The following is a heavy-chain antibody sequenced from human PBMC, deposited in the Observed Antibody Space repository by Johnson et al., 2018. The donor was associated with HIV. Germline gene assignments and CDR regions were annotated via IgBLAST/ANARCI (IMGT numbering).Heavy chain of an antibody. V-gene: IGHV3-30*03. J-gene: IGHJ3*02. CDR3: ARIRVAVITEVGAFDI. Sequence: VQLVESGGGVVQPGRSLRLSCAASGFTFSSYGMHWVRQAPGKGLEWVAVISYDGSNKYYADPVKGRFTISRDNSKNTLYLQMNSLRAEDTAVYFCARIRVAVITEVGAFDIWGQGTMVSVSS. CDR2: ISYDGSNK. CDR1: GFTFSSYG. D-gene: IGHD3-22*01.